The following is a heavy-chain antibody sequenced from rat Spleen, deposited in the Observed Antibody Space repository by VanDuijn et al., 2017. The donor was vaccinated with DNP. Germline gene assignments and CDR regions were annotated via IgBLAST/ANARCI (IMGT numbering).Heavy chain of an antibody. Sequence: EVQLVESGGGLVQPGRSLKLSCAASGFTFSNYGMAWVRQAPTKGLEWVASITNSGGSTYYRDSVKGRFTISRDNAKSTLYLQMESLRSEDTATYYCTTSECIWFAYWGQGTLVTVSS. CDR3: TTSECIWFAY. D-gene: IGHD1-11*01. V-gene: IGHV5-27*01. J-gene: IGHJ3*01. CDR1: GFTFSNYG. CDR2: ITNSGGST.